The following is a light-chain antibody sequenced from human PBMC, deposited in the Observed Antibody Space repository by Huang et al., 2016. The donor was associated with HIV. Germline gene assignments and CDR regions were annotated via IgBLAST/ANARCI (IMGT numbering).Light chain of an antibody. CDR3: QQYGSSPPYT. J-gene: IGKJ2*01. CDR2: DTS. Sequence: EIVLTQSPGTLSLSPGERASLSCRASPSLRSGYCAWYQQKPGQAPRLLIYDTSIRATDIPDRFSGSGSGTDFTLTISRLEPEDFAIYYCQQYGSSPPYTFGQGTKLEIK. V-gene: IGKV3-20*01. CDR1: PSLRSGY.